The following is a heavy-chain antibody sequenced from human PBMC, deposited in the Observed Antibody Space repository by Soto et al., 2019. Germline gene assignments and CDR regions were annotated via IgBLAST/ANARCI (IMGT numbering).Heavy chain of an antibody. Sequence: QITLKESGPTLVRPTQTLTLTCTVSGFSLTTSGVGVAWIRKPPGKALEWLAVVFWDDDKRYGPSLKGRLTITRDTSKNQVVLTMINMDPVDTATYYCTHIGPGAYNFGYDSYYYFGMDVWGQGTTVTVSS. CDR2: VFWDDDK. CDR3: THIGPGAYNFGYDSYYYFGMDV. J-gene: IGHJ6*02. CDR1: GFSLTTSGVG. V-gene: IGHV2-5*05. D-gene: IGHD5-18*01.